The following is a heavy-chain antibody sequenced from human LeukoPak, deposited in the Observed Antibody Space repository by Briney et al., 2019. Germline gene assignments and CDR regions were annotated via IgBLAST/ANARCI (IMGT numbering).Heavy chain of an antibody. D-gene: IGHD6-19*01. V-gene: IGHV3-33*01. J-gene: IGHJ4*02. Sequence: GGSLRLSCSASGFTFSSFSMNWVRQAPGKGLEWVAVIWYDGSNPGYADSVRGRFTISRDNSKNTVYLQMNSLRAEDTAIYYCARQSSSGWCSDSWGQGTLVTVSS. CDR3: ARQSSSGWCSDS. CDR2: IWYDGSNP. CDR1: GFTFSSFS.